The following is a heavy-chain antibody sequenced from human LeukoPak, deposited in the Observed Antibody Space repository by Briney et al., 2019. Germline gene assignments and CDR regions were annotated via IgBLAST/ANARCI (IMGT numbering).Heavy chain of an antibody. Sequence: SETLSLTCSVSGGSISSSSYYWAWIRQPPGTGLEWIGSIYSSGSTYYNPSLESRVTISVDTSRNQFSMKLRSVTAADTAVYYCARHTPPPEASGLRYWGQGTLVTVSS. CDR3: ARHTPPPEASGLRY. V-gene: IGHV4-39*01. CDR2: IYSSGST. CDR1: GGSISSSSYY. D-gene: IGHD3-10*01. J-gene: IGHJ4*02.